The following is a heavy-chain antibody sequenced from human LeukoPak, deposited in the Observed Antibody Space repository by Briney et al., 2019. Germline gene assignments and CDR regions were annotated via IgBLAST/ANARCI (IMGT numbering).Heavy chain of an antibody. CDR2: ISSSSSYI. D-gene: IGHD6-25*01. J-gene: IGHJ6*03. V-gene: IGHV3-21*01. CDR3: ARDPIGRLYYYYMDV. CDR1: GFGFSSYS. Sequence: RGSLRLSCAASGFGFSSYSMNWVRQAPGKGLEWVSCISSSSSYIYYADSVKGRFTISRDNAKNSLYLQMNSLRAEDTAVYFCARDPIGRLYYYYMDVWGKGITVTVSS.